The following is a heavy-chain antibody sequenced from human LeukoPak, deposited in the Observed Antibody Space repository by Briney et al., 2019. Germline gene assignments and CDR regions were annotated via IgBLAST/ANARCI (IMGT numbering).Heavy chain of an antibody. CDR3: ARDRGNYDAFDI. Sequence: SETLSLTCTVSGGSISSYYWSWIRQPAGKGLEWIWRIYTSGSTNYNPSLTSRVTMSVDTSKNHFSLKLSSVTAADTAVYYCARDRGNYDAFDIWGQGTMVTVSS. V-gene: IGHV4-4*07. J-gene: IGHJ3*02. CDR2: IYTSGST. D-gene: IGHD3-10*01. CDR1: GGSISSYY.